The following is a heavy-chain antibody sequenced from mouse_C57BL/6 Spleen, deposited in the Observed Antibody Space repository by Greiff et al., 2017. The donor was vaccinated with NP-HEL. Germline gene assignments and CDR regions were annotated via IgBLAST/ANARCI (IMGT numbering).Heavy chain of an antibody. CDR3: TRQYGNHYYAMDY. CDR2: IDPETGGT. Sequence: VQLQQSGAELVRPGASVTLSCKASGYTFTDYEMHWVKQTPVHGLEWIGAIDPETGGTAYNQKFKGKAILTADKSSSTAYMELRSLTSEDSAVYYCTRQYGNHYYAMDYWGQGTSVTVSS. J-gene: IGHJ4*01. CDR1: GYTFTDYE. V-gene: IGHV1-15*01. D-gene: IGHD2-10*02.